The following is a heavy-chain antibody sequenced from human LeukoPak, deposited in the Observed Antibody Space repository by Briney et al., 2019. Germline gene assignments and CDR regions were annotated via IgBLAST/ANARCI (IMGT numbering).Heavy chain of an antibody. Sequence: VGSLRLSCAASGFTFSDYYMIWIRQAPGKGLEWVSYISSSSSYTNYADSVKGRFTISRDNAKNSLYLQMNSLRAEDTAVYYCARLPETTVNSENFQHWGQGTLVTAS. V-gene: IGHV3-11*03. CDR1: GFTFSDYY. CDR3: ARLPETTVNSENFQH. D-gene: IGHD4-17*01. J-gene: IGHJ1*01. CDR2: ISSSSSYT.